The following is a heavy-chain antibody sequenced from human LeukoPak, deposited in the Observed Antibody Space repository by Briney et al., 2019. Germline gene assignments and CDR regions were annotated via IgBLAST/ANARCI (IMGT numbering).Heavy chain of an antibody. D-gene: IGHD6-13*01. J-gene: IGHJ3*02. V-gene: IGHV1-8*03. Sequence: ASVKVSCKASGYTFTSYDINWVRQATGQGLEWMGWMNPNSGNTGYAQKFQGRVTITRNTSISTAYMELSSLRSEDTAVYYCARVGYSSNMGAFDIWGQGTMVTVSS. CDR2: MNPNSGNT. CDR3: ARVGYSSNMGAFDI. CDR1: GYTFTSYD.